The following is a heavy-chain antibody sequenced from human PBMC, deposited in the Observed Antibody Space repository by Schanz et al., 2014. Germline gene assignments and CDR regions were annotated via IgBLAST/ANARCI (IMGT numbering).Heavy chain of an antibody. CDR1: GFTFGTFW. D-gene: IGHD2-2*01. J-gene: IGHJ4*02. CDR2: INQDGSDK. V-gene: IGHV3-7*03. Sequence: EVQLVESGGGLLQPGGSLRLSCAASGFTFGTFWMSWVRQAPGKGLEWVANINQDGSDKSYVDSVKGRFTISRDNAKNSLYLQMNSLRAEDTALYFCGRSDSSTIDYWGQGTLVTVSS. CDR3: GRSDSSTIDY.